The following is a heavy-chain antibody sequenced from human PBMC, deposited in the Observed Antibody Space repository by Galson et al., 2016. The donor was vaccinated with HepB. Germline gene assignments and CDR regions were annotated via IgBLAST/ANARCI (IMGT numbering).Heavy chain of an antibody. CDR1: GCTFTDYW. CDR3: ARVMGQWLPYF. D-gene: IGHD6-19*01. CDR2: TYPRDSDT. V-gene: IGHV5-51*01. J-gene: IGHJ4*02. Sequence: SGAEVKKPGESLKISCETSGCTFTDYWIGWVRQLPGKGLEWMGITYPRDSDTRYSPSFHGQVTISADKSISTLYLHWSSLKASDTAMYYCARVMGQWLPYFWGQGTLVTVSS.